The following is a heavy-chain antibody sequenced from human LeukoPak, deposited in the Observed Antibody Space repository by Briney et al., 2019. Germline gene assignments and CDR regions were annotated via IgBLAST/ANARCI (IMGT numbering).Heavy chain of an antibody. J-gene: IGHJ5*02. D-gene: IGHD3-10*01. Sequence: GGSLRLSCAASGFTFSSYEMNWVRQAPGKGLEWVSYISSSGSTIYYADSVKGRFTISRGNAKNSLYLQMNSLRAEDTAVYYCARVSYYGSGSYSPNWFDPWGQGTLVTVSS. V-gene: IGHV3-48*03. CDR1: GFTFSSYE. CDR3: ARVSYYGSGSYSPNWFDP. CDR2: ISSSGSTI.